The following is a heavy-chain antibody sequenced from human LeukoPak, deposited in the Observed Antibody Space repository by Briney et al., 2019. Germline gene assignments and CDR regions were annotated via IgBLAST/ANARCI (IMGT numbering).Heavy chain of an antibody. D-gene: IGHD5-12*01. CDR2: ISGGDGST. CDR1: GFTFRSYA. CDR3: AKPPYSGGGYFYFDY. V-gene: IGHV3-23*01. J-gene: IGHJ4*02. Sequence: GGSLRLSCAASGFTFRSYAMSWVRQAPGKGLEWVSGISGGDGSTYYADSVKGRFTISRDNSKNTLYLHMSSLRAEDTAVYYCAKPPYSGGGYFYFDYWGQGTLVTVSS.